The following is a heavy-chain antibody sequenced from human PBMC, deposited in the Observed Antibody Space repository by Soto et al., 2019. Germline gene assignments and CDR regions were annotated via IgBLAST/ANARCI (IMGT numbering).Heavy chain of an antibody. V-gene: IGHV1-58*01. D-gene: IGHD5-18*01. CDR2: IVVGSGNT. Sequence: QMQLVQSGPEVKKPGTSVKVSCKASGFTFTSSAVQWVRQARGQRLEWIGWIVVGSGNTNYAQKFQERVTITRDMSTSTSYMELSSLRCEDTAVYYCAAGFRGYSYGYDYYYGMDVWGQGTTVTVSS. CDR1: GFTFTSSA. CDR3: AAGFRGYSYGYDYYYGMDV. J-gene: IGHJ6*02.